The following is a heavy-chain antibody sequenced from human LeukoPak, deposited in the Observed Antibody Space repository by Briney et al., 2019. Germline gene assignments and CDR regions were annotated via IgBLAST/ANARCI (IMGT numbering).Heavy chain of an antibody. V-gene: IGHV3-30*18. CDR3: AKSRGELAANDAFDI. D-gene: IGHD3-10*01. Sequence: GGSLRLSCAASGFTFSSYAMSWVRQAPGKGLEWVAVISYDGSNKYYADSVKGRFTISRDNSKNTLYLQMNSLRAEDTAVYYCAKSRGELAANDAFDIWGQGTMVTVSS. CDR2: ISYDGSNK. J-gene: IGHJ3*02. CDR1: GFTFSSYA.